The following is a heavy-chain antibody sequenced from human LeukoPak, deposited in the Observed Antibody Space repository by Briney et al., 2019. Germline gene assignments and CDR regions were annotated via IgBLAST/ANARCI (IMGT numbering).Heavy chain of an antibody. D-gene: IGHD6-19*01. Sequence: GASVKVSCQASGYTFTSYGINWVRQAPGQGLEWMGWISAYNGNTNYVRKFQGRVTMTTDTSTSTAYMDLRSLRSDDTAVYYCARENSNGWYYFDYWGQGTLVTVSS. V-gene: IGHV1-18*01. J-gene: IGHJ4*02. CDR2: ISAYNGNT. CDR1: GYTFTSYG. CDR3: ARENSNGWYYFDY.